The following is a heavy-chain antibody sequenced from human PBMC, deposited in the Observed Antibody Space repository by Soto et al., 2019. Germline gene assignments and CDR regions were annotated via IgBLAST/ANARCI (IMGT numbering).Heavy chain of an antibody. CDR3: ARPEFPLIEAPLEY. Sequence: PGECLKISCKGSGYSFTSYWIGWVRQMPGQGLEWMGIIYPGDSDTRYSPSFQGQVTISADKSINTAYLQWSSLKASDTAMYYCARPEFPLIEAPLEYWGQGTQVTVSS. CDR2: IYPGDSDT. V-gene: IGHV5-51*01. D-gene: IGHD1-1*01. CDR1: GYSFTSYW. J-gene: IGHJ4*02.